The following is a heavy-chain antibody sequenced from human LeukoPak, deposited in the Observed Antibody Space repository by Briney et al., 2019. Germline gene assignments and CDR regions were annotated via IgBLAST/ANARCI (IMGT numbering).Heavy chain of an antibody. CDR2: ISAYNGNT. D-gene: IGHD3-10*02. CDR3: ARDQTRYYYVIDAFDI. Sequence: ASVKVSCKASGYTFTSYGISWVRQAPGQGLEWMGWISAYNGNTNYAQKLQGRVTMTTDTSTSTAYMELRSLRSDDTAVYYCARDQTRYYYVIDAFDIWGQGTMVTVSS. J-gene: IGHJ3*02. V-gene: IGHV1-18*01. CDR1: GYTFTSYG.